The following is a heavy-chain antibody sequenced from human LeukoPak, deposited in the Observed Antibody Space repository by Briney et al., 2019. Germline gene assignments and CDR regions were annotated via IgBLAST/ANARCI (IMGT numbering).Heavy chain of an antibody. CDR1: VGSISSSSYY. CDR3: ARLNWSDLDY. V-gene: IGHV4-39*01. D-gene: IGHD1-20*01. Sequence: PSETLSLTCTLSVGSISSSSYYWGSIRQPPGKGLEWIGSVCCGGSTYYNPSRKSRVTIPAETSKNQFSLKLTSVTAADTAVYYCARLNWSDLDYGGQGTLVTVSS. J-gene: IGHJ4*02. CDR2: VCCGGST.